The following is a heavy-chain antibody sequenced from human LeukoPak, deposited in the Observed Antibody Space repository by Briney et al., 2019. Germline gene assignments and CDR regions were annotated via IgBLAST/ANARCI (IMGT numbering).Heavy chain of an antibody. CDR1: GFTFSSYS. CDR3: ARETPYYDSSGMYYYYYYMDV. Sequence: TGGSLRLSCAASGFTFSSYSMNWVRQAPGKGLEWVSYISSSSSTIYYADPVKGRFTISRDNAKNSLYLQMNSLRAEDTAVYYCARETPYYDSSGMYYYYYYMDVWGKGTTVTVSS. CDR2: ISSSSSTI. V-gene: IGHV3-48*01. J-gene: IGHJ6*03. D-gene: IGHD3-22*01.